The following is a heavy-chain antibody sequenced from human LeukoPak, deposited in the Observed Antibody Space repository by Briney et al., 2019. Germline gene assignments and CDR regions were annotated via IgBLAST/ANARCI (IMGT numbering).Heavy chain of an antibody. Sequence: SETLSLTCTVSGGSISRYYWSWIRQHPGKGLEWIGYIYYSGSTYYNPSLKSRVTISVDTSKNQFSLKLSSVTAADTAVYYCARDRYTVVSWYFDLWGRGTLVTVSS. J-gene: IGHJ2*01. V-gene: IGHV4-31*03. D-gene: IGHD4-23*01. CDR2: IYYSGST. CDR3: ARDRYTVVSWYFDL. CDR1: GGSISRYY.